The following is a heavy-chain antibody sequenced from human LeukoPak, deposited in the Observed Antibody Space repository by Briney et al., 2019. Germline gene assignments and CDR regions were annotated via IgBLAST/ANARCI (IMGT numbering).Heavy chain of an antibody. CDR3: ARDLIAPTGYYYMDV. CDR1: GFTFSSYA. Sequence: PGGSLRLSCAASGFTFSSYAMSWVRQAPGKGLEWVSAISGSGGSTYYADSVKGRFTISRDNSKNSLFLQMNSLRAEDTAVYYCARDLIAPTGYYYMDVWGKGTTVTVSS. CDR2: ISGSGGST. J-gene: IGHJ6*03. D-gene: IGHD6-13*01. V-gene: IGHV3-23*01.